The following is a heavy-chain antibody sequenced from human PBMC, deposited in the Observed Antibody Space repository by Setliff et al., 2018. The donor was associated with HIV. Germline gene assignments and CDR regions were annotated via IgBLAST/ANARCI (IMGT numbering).Heavy chain of an antibody. CDR1: GFTFSNYA. Sequence: GSLRLSCAASGFTFSNYAMSWVRQAPGEGLEWVSAILSTGERTFYADSVKGRFTIARDNSKNTVYLQMNSLRAADTAEYYCAKELAASGLGYFDSWGRGILVTVSS. D-gene: IGHD3-22*01. J-gene: IGHJ4*02. CDR3: AKELAASGLGYFDS. CDR2: ILSTGERT. V-gene: IGHV3-23*01.